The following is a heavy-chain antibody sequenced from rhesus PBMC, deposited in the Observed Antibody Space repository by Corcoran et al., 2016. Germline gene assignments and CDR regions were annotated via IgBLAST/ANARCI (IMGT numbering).Heavy chain of an antibody. Sequence: QVQPQESGPGVVKPSETLALTRAVPGYPISSGYDWSWIRQPPGKGLGWIGYTYGRRGYTNDNPSLTNRVTITKDTSENQFSLKLSYVTAADKAVYYCARNVSGYRGWWGQGVLVTVSS. D-gene: IGHD6-13*01. J-gene: IGHJ4*01. V-gene: IGHV4-76*01. CDR1: GYPISSGYD. CDR3: ARNVSGYRGW. CDR2: TYGRRGYT.